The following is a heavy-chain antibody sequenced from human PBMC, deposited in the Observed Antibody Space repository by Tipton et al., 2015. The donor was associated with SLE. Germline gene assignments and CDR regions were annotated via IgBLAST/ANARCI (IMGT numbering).Heavy chain of an antibody. J-gene: IGHJ6*02. V-gene: IGHV3-74*01. CDR3: ARAPTISVAGTTDPFGMDV. CDR2: LSTDGSVT. D-gene: IGHD6-19*01. CDR1: GFTFTNAW. Sequence: SLRLSCTVSGFTFTNAWMSWVRQAPGKGLVWVSRLSTDGSVTTYADSVKGRLTISRDNAKNTLYLQMRSRRVEDTGIYYCARAPTISVAGTTDPFGMDVWGPGTRVTVSS.